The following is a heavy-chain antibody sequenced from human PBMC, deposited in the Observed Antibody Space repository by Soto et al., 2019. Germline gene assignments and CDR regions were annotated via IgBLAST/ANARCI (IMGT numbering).Heavy chain of an antibody. V-gene: IGHV4-34*01. CDR1: GGSFSGHY. J-gene: IGHJ5*02. CDR2: INPSGNT. Sequence: PSETLSLTCTVYGGSFSGHYWSWIRQPPGKGLEWIGEINPSGNTNFNPSLKSRVTLSVDTSKNQFSLRLNSVTAADTAVYYCARDPAPWGQGTLVTVSS. CDR3: ARDPAP.